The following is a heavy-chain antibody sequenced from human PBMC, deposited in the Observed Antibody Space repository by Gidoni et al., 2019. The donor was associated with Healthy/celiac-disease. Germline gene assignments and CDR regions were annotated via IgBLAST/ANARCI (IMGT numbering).Heavy chain of an antibody. CDR2: LNPNSGGT. J-gene: IGHJ6*02. CDR3: ARDYSPAPYCGGDCWATDGMDV. D-gene: IGHD2-21*02. CDR1: GYTFTGHY. V-gene: IGHV1-2*02. Sequence: QVQLVQSGAEVKKPGASVKVSCKASGYTFTGHYMHWVRTAPGQGLEWMGWLNPNSGGTNYAQKFQGRVTMTRDTSISTAYMELSRLRSDDTAVYYCARDYSPAPYCGGDCWATDGMDVWGQGTTVTVSS.